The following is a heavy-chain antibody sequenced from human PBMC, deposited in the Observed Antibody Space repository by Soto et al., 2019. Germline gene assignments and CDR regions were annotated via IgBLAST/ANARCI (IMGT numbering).Heavy chain of an antibody. D-gene: IGHD3-10*02. J-gene: IGHJ4*02. CDR1: VYILTSYY. Sequence: GXSVKVSCKASVYILTSYYMHWVRRAPGQGLEWLGITNPGDGSTNYAQKFRGRLTVTSDTSTGTVYMEMSSLRSDDTAMYYCARSYVTSRPIDFWGQGTLVTVSS. CDR2: TNPGDGST. V-gene: IGHV1-46*01. CDR3: ARSYVTSRPIDF.